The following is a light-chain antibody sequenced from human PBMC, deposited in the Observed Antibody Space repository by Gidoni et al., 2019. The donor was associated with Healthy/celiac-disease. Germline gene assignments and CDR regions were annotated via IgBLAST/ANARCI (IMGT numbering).Light chain of an antibody. CDR3: QQYYSYSRT. CDR2: KAS. J-gene: IGKJ1*01. Sequence: IQMTPSPSTLSASVGDRVTITCRASQSISSWLAWYQQKPGKAPKLLIYKASSLESGVPSRFSGSGSGTEFTLTISSLQPDDFATYYCQQYYSYSRTFXQXTKVEIK. V-gene: IGKV1-5*03. CDR1: QSISSW.